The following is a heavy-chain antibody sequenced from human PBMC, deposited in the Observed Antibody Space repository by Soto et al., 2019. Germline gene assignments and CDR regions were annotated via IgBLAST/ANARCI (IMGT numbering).Heavy chain of an antibody. CDR3: AREADFASSGYVLDY. CDR2: VTSSPSSM. CDR1: GFTFSGFS. J-gene: IGHJ4*02. D-gene: IGHD3-22*01. V-gene: IGHV3-21*01. Sequence: GGSLRLSCAASGFTFSGFSMNWVRQAPGMGLEWVSSVTSSPSSMFYADSVKGRFTISRDDAKDSLFLQMNSLRADDTAVYYCAREADFASSGYVLDYWGLGTLVTVSS.